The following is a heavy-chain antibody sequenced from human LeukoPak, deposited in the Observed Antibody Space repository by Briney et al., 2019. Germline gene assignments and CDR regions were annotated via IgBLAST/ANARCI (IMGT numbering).Heavy chain of an antibody. D-gene: IGHD1-1*01. CDR3: ARGPPRGKYYYMDV. J-gene: IGHJ6*03. CDR2: IGTASDT. V-gene: IGHV3-13*01. Sequence: GGSLSLSCAASGFTFSSFDMNWFRQPTGQGLEWVSTIGTASDTYYPGSVEGRFTLSRDNAKNSLYLQMNSLTAGDTAVYYCARGPPRGKYYYMDVWGKGTTVTVSS. CDR1: GFTFSSFD.